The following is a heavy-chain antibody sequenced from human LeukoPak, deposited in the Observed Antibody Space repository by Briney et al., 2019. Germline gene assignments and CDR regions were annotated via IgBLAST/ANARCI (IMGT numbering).Heavy chain of an antibody. CDR1: GFTYSSYA. V-gene: IGHV3-23*01. D-gene: IGHD3-22*01. Sequence: PEGSLRLSCAASGFTYSSYAMSWVRQAPGKGLEWVSAISGSGGSTYYADSVKGRFTISRDNSKNTLYLQMNSLRAEDTAVYYCAKGGGYYYDSSALWYWGQGTLVTVSS. CDR2: ISGSGGST. CDR3: AKGGGYYYDSSALWY. J-gene: IGHJ4*02.